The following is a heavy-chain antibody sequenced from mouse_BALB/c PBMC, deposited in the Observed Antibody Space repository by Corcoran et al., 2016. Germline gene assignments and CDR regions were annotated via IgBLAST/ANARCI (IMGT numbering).Heavy chain of an antibody. V-gene: IGHV1S34*01. CDR1: GYSFTGYY. CDR3: ASGDGSSYYFDY. Sequence: LVKTGASVKISCKASGYSFTGYYMHWVKQSHGKSLEWIGYISCYNGATSYNQKFKGKATFTVDTSSSTAYMQFNSLTSEDSAVYYCASGDGSSYYFDYWGQGTTLTVSS. CDR2: ISCYNGAT. J-gene: IGHJ2*01. D-gene: IGHD1-1*01.